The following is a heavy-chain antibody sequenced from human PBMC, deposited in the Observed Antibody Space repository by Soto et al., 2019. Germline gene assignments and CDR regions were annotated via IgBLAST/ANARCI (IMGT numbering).Heavy chain of an antibody. V-gene: IGHV3-7*04. Sequence: EVQLVESGGGLVQPGGSLRLSCAASGFTFSSYWRSWVRQAPGKGLEWVANIKQDGSEKDYVDSVKGRFTISRDNAKNSLYLQMNSLRAEDTAVYYCARGLGWLRSYYYYYGMDVWGQGTTVTVSS. CDR2: IKQDGSEK. CDR1: GFTFSSYW. J-gene: IGHJ6*02. CDR3: ARGLGWLRSYYYYYGMDV. D-gene: IGHD6-19*01.